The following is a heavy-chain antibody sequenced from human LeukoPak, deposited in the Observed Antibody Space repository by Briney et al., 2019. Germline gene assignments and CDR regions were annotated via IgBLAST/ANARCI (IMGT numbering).Heavy chain of an antibody. CDR3: ATFGSGTKSWFDP. V-gene: IGHV3-30-3*01. CDR2: ISHDGDKK. CDR1: GFMFKSYA. J-gene: IGHJ5*02. Sequence: GGSLRLSCGASGFMFKSYAMHWVRQAPGKGLEWVAVISHDGDKKYYTDSVKGRFTISRDNSNNTLYLEMSSLRKEDTAVYYCATFGSGTKSWFDPWGQGGLVTVSS. D-gene: IGHD3-10*01.